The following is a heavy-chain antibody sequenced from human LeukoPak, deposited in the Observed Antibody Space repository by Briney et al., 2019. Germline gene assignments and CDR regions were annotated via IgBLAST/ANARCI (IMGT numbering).Heavy chain of an antibody. CDR1: AGSISSYY. CDR2: IYYSGST. V-gene: IGHV4-59*01. CDR3: ARDLVSDSSGYRALDI. J-gene: IGHJ3*02. D-gene: IGHD3-22*01. Sequence: SETLSLTCTVSAGSISSYYWSWIRQPPGKGLEWIGYIYYSGSTNYNPSLKSRVTISVDTSKNQFSLKLSSVTAADTAVYYCARDLVSDSSGYRALDILGQGTMVTVSS.